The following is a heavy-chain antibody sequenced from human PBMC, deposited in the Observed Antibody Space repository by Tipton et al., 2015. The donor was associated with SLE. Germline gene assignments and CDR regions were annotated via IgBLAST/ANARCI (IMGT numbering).Heavy chain of an antibody. CDR3: AGTPWLVRFEY. CDR2: IYYSGTS. D-gene: IGHD3-10*01. Sequence: TLSLTCSVSGGSISGTSHYWGWIRQSPGKGLEWLGSIYYSGTSYYNPSLKSRVTISVDTSKNQISLKLRSVTAADTAGYYCAGTPWLVRFEYWGQGTLVNVSP. V-gene: IGHV4-39*01. J-gene: IGHJ4*02. CDR1: GGSISGTSHY.